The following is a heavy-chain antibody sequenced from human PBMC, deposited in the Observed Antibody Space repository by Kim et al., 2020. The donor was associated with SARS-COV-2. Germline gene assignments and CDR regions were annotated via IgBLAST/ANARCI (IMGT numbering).Heavy chain of an antibody. J-gene: IGHJ5*02. CDR1: GGSISSGGYY. V-gene: IGHV4-31*03. CDR2: IYYSGST. Sequence: SETLSLTCTVSGGSISSGGYYWSWIRQHPGKGLEWIGYIYYSGSTYYNPSLKSRVTISVDTSKNQFSLKLSSVTAADTAVYYCARGRYDIPGPWGQGTLVTVSS. CDR3: ARGRYDIPGP. D-gene: IGHD3-9*01.